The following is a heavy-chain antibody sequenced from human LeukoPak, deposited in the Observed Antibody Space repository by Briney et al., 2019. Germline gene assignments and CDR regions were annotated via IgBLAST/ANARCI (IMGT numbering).Heavy chain of an antibody. J-gene: IGHJ6*02. CDR2: IYHSGST. CDR3: ARGPYDFWSGYALNYYYYGMDV. V-gene: IGHV4-30-2*01. CDR1: GGSISSGGYS. D-gene: IGHD3-3*01. Sequence: SETLSLTCAVSGGSISSGGYSWSWIRQPPGKGLEWIGYIYHSGSTYYNPSLKSRVTISVDRSKNQFSLKLGSVTAADTAVYYCARGPYDFWSGYALNYYYYGMDVWGQGTTVTVSS.